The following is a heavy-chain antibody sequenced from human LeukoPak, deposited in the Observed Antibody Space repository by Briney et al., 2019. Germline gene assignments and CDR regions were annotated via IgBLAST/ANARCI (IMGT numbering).Heavy chain of an antibody. J-gene: IGHJ5*02. CDR1: LGPFSGYY. CDR3: AIGGYYGSGSYYDSGSYYNYYFDP. CDR2: INHGVIT. V-gene: IGHV4-34*01. Sequence: SETLSLTCAVSLGPFSGYYWSWSRQPPGDGLGWSGEINHGVITNYNPTLKSRVTTPVATSNNQFSLRLSSVTAAVTALYSCAIGGYYGSGSYYDSGSYYNYYFDPWGEGTLATVSS. D-gene: IGHD3-10*01.